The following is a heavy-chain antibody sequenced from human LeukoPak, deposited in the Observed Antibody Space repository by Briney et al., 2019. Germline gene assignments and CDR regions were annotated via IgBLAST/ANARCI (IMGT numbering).Heavy chain of an antibody. CDR3: ARRNPSISGSYYY. CDR1: GGSISSYY. J-gene: IGHJ4*02. V-gene: IGHV4-59*01. D-gene: IGHD1-26*01. Sequence: PSETLSLTCTVSGGSISSYYWSWIRQPPGKGLEWIGYIYYSGSTNYNPSLKSRVTISVDTSKNQFSLKLSSVTAADTAVYYCARRNPSISGSYYYWGQGTLVTVSS. CDR2: IYYSGST.